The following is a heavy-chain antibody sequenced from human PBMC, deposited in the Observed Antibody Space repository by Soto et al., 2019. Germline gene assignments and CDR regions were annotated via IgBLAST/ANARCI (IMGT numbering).Heavy chain of an antibody. D-gene: IGHD6-25*01. CDR2: INHSGST. V-gene: IGHV4-34*01. J-gene: IGHJ5*02. Sequence: SETLSLTCAVYGGSFSGYYWSWIRQPPGKGLEWIGEINHSGSTNYNPSLKSRVTISVDTSKNQFSLKLSSVTAADTAVYYCARVRPYSSAYRFDPWGQGTLVTVSS. CDR1: GGSFSGYY. CDR3: ARVRPYSSAYRFDP.